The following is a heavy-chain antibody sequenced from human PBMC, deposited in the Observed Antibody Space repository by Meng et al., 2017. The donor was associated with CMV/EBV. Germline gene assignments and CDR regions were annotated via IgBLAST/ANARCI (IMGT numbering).Heavy chain of an antibody. CDR2: ISSSSSYI. J-gene: IGHJ3*02. Sequence: LTCSASGSPFRSYSMNWVRQAPGKGLEWVSSISSSSSYIYYADSVKGRFTISRDNAKNSLYLQMNSLRAEDTAVYYCARRMGKGEWELLGPTLEDAFDIWGQGTMVTVSS. D-gene: IGHD1-26*01. V-gene: IGHV3-21*01. CDR3: ARRMGKGEWELLGPTLEDAFDI. CDR1: GSPFRSYS.